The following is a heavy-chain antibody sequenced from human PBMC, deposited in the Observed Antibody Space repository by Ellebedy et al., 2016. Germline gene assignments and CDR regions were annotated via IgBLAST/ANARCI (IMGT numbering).Heavy chain of an antibody. CDR1: GGTFSSYA. D-gene: IGHD1-14*01. V-gene: IGHV1-18*01. J-gene: IGHJ4*02. Sequence: ASVKVSCKASGGTFSSYAISWVRQAPGQGLEWMGWISAYNGNTNYAQKLQGRVTMTTDTSTSTAYIELRSLRSDDTAVYYCAREDTWNHVDYWGQGTLVTVSS. CDR3: AREDTWNHVDY. CDR2: ISAYNGNT.